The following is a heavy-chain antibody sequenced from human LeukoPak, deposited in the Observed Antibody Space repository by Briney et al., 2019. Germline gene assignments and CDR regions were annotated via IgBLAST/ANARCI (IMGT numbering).Heavy chain of an antibody. Sequence: GGCLRLSCAASGFTFSSYAMHWVRQAPGKGLEWVAVISYDGSNKYYADSVKGRFTISRDNSKNTLYLQMNSLRAEDTAVYYCARELGEQWLASPALGYWGQGTLVTVSS. CDR3: ARELGEQWLASPALGY. D-gene: IGHD6-19*01. CDR1: GFTFSSYA. V-gene: IGHV3-30-3*01. J-gene: IGHJ4*02. CDR2: ISYDGSNK.